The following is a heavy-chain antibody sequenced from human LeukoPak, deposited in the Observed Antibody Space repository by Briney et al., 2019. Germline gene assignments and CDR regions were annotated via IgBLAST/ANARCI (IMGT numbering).Heavy chain of an antibody. CDR2: IIGSAVNT. CDR3: AKYTSGTSYRGLDQ. V-gene: IGHV3-23*01. J-gene: IGHJ4*02. CDR1: GFTFSAYA. Sequence: GGSLRLSCAGSGFTFSAYAMSWVRQAPGKGLEWVSTIIGSAVNTYYADSVKGRFTISRDDSKNTVYLQMNSLRAEDTAVYSCAKYTSGTSYRGLDQWGQGTLVTVSS. D-gene: IGHD3-10*01.